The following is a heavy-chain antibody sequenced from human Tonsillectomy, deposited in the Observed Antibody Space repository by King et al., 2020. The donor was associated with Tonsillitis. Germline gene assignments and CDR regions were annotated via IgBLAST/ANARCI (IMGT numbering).Heavy chain of an antibody. CDR2: IYFSGDT. Sequence: QLQESGPGLVKPSQTLSLTCTVSGGSISSDGYFWSWIRQHPGKGLEWIGYIYFSGDTYYNPSLKSRGIISVDTSKNQFSLKLNSVTAAATAVYYCARGGSHYGLDVWGQGTTVIVSS. CDR1: GGSISSDGYF. V-gene: IGHV4-31*03. D-gene: IGHD1-26*01. CDR3: ARGGSHYGLDV. J-gene: IGHJ6*02.